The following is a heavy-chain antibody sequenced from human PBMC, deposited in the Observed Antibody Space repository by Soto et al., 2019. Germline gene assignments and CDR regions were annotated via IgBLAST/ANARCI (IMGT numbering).Heavy chain of an antibody. J-gene: IGHJ6*02. CDR2: TYYRSKWYN. D-gene: IGHD3-3*01. Sequence: PSQTLSLTCAISGDSVSSNSAAWNWIRQSPSRGLEWLGRTYYRSKWYNDYAESVKSRITINPDTSKNQFSLQLNSVTPEDTAGYYCAREGGITIVGVVITPDYYYYGRDVWGQGSMVTGAS. CDR1: GDSVSSNSAA. V-gene: IGHV6-1*01. CDR3: AREGGITIVGVVITPDYYYYGRDV.